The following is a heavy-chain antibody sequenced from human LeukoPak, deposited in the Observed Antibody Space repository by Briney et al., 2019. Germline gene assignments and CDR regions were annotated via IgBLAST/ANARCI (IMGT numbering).Heavy chain of an antibody. CDR2: IIPIFGTA. D-gene: IGHD4-11*01. CDR1: GGTFSSYA. J-gene: IGHJ4*02. V-gene: IGHV1-69*13. CDR3: ARIPESASTVTAYYFDY. Sequence: ASVKVSCKASGGTFSSYAISWVRQAPGKGLEWMGGIIPIFGTANYAQKFQGRVTITADESTSTAYMELSSLRSEDTAVYYCARIPESASTVTAYYFDYWGQGTLVTVSS.